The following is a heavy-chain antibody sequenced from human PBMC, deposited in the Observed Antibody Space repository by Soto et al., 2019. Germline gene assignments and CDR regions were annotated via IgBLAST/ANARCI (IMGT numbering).Heavy chain of an antibody. CDR3: ARAMVCSGGSCDSAYYYYGMDV. V-gene: IGHV4-31*03. CDR2: IYYSGST. Sequence: KTSETLSLTCTVSGGSISSGGYYWSWIRQHPGKGLEWIGYIYYSGSTYYNPSLKSRVTISVDTSKNQFSLKLSSVTAADTAVYYCARAMVCSGGSCDSAYYYYGMDVWGQGTWVTV. D-gene: IGHD2-15*01. CDR1: GGSISSGGYY. J-gene: IGHJ6*02.